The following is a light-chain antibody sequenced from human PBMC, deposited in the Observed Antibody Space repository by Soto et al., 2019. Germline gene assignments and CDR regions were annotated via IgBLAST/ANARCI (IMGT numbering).Light chain of an antibody. Sequence: IVMTQSPDSLAVSLGERATINCKSSQSVLYSSNNKNYLAWYQKKPGQAPRLLIYDASSRATGIPDRFSGSGSGTDFTLTISRLEPEDFAVYYCQQYTISPPITFGQGTRLEI. CDR3: QQYTISPPIT. J-gene: IGKJ5*01. V-gene: IGKV4-1*01. CDR1: QSVLYSSNNKNY. CDR2: DAS.